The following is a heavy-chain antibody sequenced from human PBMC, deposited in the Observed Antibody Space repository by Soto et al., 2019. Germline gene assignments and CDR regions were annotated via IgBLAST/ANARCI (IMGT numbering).Heavy chain of an antibody. CDR2: ISYDGSNK. V-gene: IGHV3-30-3*01. D-gene: IGHD3-22*01. CDR1: GFTFSSYA. Sequence: GGSLRLSCAASGFTFSSYAMHWVRQAPGKGLEWVAVISYDGSNKYYADSVKGRFTISRDNSKNTLYLQMNSLRAEDTAVYYCARVSSGYYYVLAYFDYWGQGTLVTVSS. J-gene: IGHJ4*02. CDR3: ARVSSGYYYVLAYFDY.